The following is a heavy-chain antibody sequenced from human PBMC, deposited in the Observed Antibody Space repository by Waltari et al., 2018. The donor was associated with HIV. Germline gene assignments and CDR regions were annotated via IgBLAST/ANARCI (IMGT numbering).Heavy chain of an antibody. CDR2: INPDSGGT. D-gene: IGHD5-12*01. V-gene: IGHV1-2*06. J-gene: IGHJ4*02. Sequence: QAQLVQSGAEVKKPGASVKVSCKASGYRFTGYYIHWVRQAPEQGPEWMGRINPDSGGTNYAQKFQGRVTMTRDTSISTAHMDLSRLRSDDTAIYYCAREGAGGYGGPPFDFWGQGALVTVSS. CDR3: AREGAGGYGGPPFDF. CDR1: GYRFTGYY.